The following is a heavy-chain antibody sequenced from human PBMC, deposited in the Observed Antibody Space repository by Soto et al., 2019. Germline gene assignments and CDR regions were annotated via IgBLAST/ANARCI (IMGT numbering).Heavy chain of an antibody. CDR3: AKDSLNWFDP. V-gene: IGHV4-59*01. J-gene: IGHJ5*02. Sequence: PSETLSLTCTVSGDSISDFYWSWIRQPPGKGLEWIGYIYYSGSTNYNPSLKSRVTISGDTSKNQISLKLSSVTAADTAVYYCAKDSLNWFDPWGPGTLVTVSS. CDR2: IYYSGST. CDR1: GDSISDFY.